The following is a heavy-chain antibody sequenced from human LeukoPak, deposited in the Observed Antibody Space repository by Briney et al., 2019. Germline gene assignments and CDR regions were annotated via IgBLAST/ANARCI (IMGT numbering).Heavy chain of an antibody. CDR3: AKDRWLQGYFDY. J-gene: IGHJ4*02. CDR1: GFTFSNFE. CDR2: ISSTSRSSYI. D-gene: IGHD5-24*01. Sequence: TGGSLRLSCAASGFTFSNFEMNWVRQAPGKGLEWVSSISSTSRSSYIFYADSVKGRCTISRDNSKKTVYLQMNSLRTEDTAVYYCAKDRWLQGYFDYWGQGTLVTVSS. V-gene: IGHV3-21*01.